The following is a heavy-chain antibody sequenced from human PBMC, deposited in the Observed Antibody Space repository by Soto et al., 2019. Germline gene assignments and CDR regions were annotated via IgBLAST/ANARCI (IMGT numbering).Heavy chain of an antibody. D-gene: IGHD2-2*01. CDR2: TSANNDDT. J-gene: IGHJ4*02. V-gene: IGHV1-18*04. Sequence: QVQLVQSGSEVKEPGASVKVSCKASGYIFTHFGISWVRQAPGQGLEWMAWTSANNDDTNYAPKLQDRVTLTTDTSTGTAYMELRSLRSDDTAVYYCARDESGTCSGPNCYYFDYWGQGTLVTVSS. CDR1: GYIFTHFG. CDR3: ARDESGTCSGPNCYYFDY.